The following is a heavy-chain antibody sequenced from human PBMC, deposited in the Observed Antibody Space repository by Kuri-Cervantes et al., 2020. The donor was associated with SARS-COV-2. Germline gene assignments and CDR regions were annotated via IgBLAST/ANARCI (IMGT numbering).Heavy chain of an antibody. Sequence: GGSLRLSCAASGFTFDDYAMHWVRQAPGKGLEWVSGISWNSGSIGYADSVKGRFTISRDNSKNSLYLQMNSLRTEDTALYYCAKAFMITFGGVIVKSVGDYYYGMDVWGQGTTVTVSS. CDR2: ISWNSGSI. J-gene: IGHJ6*02. V-gene: IGHV3-9*01. D-gene: IGHD3-16*02. CDR3: AKAFMITFGGVIVKSVGDYYYGMDV. CDR1: GFTFDDYA.